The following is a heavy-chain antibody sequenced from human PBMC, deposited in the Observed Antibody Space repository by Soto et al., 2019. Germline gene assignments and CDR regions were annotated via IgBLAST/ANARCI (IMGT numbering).Heavy chain of an antibody. V-gene: IGHV5-51*01. CDR1: GYSFTSYW. D-gene: IGHD1-7*01. CDR3: DY. CDR2: IYPGDSDT. J-gene: IGHJ4*02. Sequence: PGESLKISCKGSGYSFTSYWIGWVRQMPGKGLEWMGIIYPGDSDTRYSPSFQGQVTISADKSISTAADTAVYYCASRDPGTSVDYWGQGTLVTVSS.